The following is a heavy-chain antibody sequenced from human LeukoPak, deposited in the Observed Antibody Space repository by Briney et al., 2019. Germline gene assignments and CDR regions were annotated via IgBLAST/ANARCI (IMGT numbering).Heavy chain of an antibody. CDR1: GGSISSGSYY. Sequence: SETLSLTCTVSGGSISSGSYYWSWIRQPAGKGLEWIGRIYTSGSTNYNPSLKSRVTISVDKSKNQFSLKLSSVTAADTAVYYCASLGYGDYVPNRWGQGTQVTVSS. V-gene: IGHV4-61*02. D-gene: IGHD4-17*01. CDR2: IYTSGST. J-gene: IGHJ4*02. CDR3: ASLGYGDYVPNR.